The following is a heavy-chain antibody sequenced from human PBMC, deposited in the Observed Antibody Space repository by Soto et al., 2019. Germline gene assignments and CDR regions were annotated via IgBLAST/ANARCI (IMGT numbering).Heavy chain of an antibody. D-gene: IGHD2-2*01. CDR1: GFTFSTYS. V-gene: IGHV3-48*01. CDR3: ARAPEGYCISTSCYWYGMDV. J-gene: IGHJ6*02. Sequence: PGGSLRLSCAASGFTFSTYSMNWVRQAPGKGLEWVSYISSSSSTIFHTDSVKGRFTVSRDNAKNSLYLQMNSLRAEDTAVYYCARAPEGYCISTSCYWYGMDVWGQGTTVTVSS. CDR2: ISSSSSTI.